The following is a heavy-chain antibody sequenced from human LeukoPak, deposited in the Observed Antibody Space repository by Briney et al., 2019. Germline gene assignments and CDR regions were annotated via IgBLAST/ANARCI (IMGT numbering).Heavy chain of an antibody. CDR1: GGSISSSSYY. V-gene: IGHV4-39*01. J-gene: IGHJ3*02. CDR3: ARPARNYDFWGALLMDAFDI. D-gene: IGHD3-3*01. Sequence: SETLSLTCTVSGGSISSSSYYWGWIRQPPGKGLEWIGSIYYSGSTYYNPSLKSRVTISVDTSKNQFSLKLSSVTAADTAVYYCARPARNYDFWGALLMDAFDIWGQGTMVTVSS. CDR2: IYYSGST.